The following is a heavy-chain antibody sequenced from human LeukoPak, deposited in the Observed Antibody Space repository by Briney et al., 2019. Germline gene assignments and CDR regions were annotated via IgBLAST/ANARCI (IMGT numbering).Heavy chain of an antibody. Sequence: PGGSLRLSCAVSGITFSSYDMHWVRQAPGKGLEWVAVISNDGSKAYTADSVKDRFTISRDNSKNTLYLQMTSLRPEDTAVYYCAKDTGSSYHYYGMDVWGPGTMVTVSS. D-gene: IGHD6-13*01. V-gene: IGHV3-30*18. CDR2: ISNDGSKA. CDR1: GITFSSYD. J-gene: IGHJ6*02. CDR3: AKDTGSSYHYYGMDV.